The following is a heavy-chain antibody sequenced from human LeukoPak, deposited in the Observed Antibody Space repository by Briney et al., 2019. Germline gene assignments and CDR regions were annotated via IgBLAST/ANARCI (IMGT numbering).Heavy chain of an antibody. CDR3: ARITSKVSLGGGWYFDY. V-gene: IGHV3-66*01. CDR1: GFSVRTNY. Sequence: GGSLRLSCATSGFSVRTNYMSWVRQAPGKGLEWVSVIYSSESTYYPDSVKGRLTITRDDSQNTLDLQMNSLRAEDTAVYYCARITSKVSLGGGWYFDYWGQGTVVTVSS. D-gene: IGHD6-19*01. J-gene: IGHJ4*02. CDR2: IYSSEST.